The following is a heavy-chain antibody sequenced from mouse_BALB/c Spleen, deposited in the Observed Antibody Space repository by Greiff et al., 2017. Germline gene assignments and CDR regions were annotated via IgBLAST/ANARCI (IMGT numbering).Heavy chain of an antibody. V-gene: IGHV14-3*02. J-gene: IGHJ4*01. CDR1: GFNIKDTY. CDR3: AGRAYYGNYAGAMDY. D-gene: IGHD2-10*01. CDR2: IDPANGNT. Sequence: EVQLQQSGAELVKPGASVKLSCTASGFNIKDTYMHWVKQRPEQGLEWIGRIDPANGNTKYDPKFQGKATITADTSSNTAYLQLSSLTSEDTAVYYCAGRAYYGNYAGAMDYWGQGTSVTVSS.